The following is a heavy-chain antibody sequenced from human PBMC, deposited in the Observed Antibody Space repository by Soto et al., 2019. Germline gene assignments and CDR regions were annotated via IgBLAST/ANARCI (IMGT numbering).Heavy chain of an antibody. J-gene: IGHJ4*02. Sequence: QVQLLQSGAEVKKPGSSVKVSCKVSGGPFSDYAVSWVRQAPGQGLEWMGGLIPMFGTANYAQKFQGRVTITADESTTTAYMELSSLRSEDTAVYYCARDLDYYGSGNYYNRTDYWGQGTLVTVSS. CDR1: GGPFSDYA. CDR3: ARDLDYYGSGNYYNRTDY. V-gene: IGHV1-69*01. CDR2: LIPMFGTA. D-gene: IGHD3-10*01.